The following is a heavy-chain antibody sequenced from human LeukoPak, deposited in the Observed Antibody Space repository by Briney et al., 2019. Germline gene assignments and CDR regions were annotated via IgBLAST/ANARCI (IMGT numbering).Heavy chain of an antibody. CDR2: IKEDGGDK. J-gene: IGHJ2*01. CDR1: GFTFSNYW. CDR3: ARPDWYFDL. Sequence: GGSLRLSCAASGFTFSNYWMSWVRQAPGKGLEWVANIKEDGGDKYHVDSVKGRFTISRDNAKNSLYLQMNSLRAEDTAVYYCARPDWYFDLWGRGTLVTVSS. V-gene: IGHV3-7*03.